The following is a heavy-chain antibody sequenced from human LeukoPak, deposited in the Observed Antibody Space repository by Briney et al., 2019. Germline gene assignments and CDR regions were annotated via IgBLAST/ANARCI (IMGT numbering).Heavy chain of an antibody. Sequence: SEILSLTCTVSGGSISSSSYYWGWIRQPPGKGLEWIGSIYYSGSTYYNPSLKSRVTISVDTSKNQFSLKLSSVTAADTAVYYCARGRYYYDSSGYPYAFDIWGQGTMVTVSS. J-gene: IGHJ3*02. CDR2: IYYSGST. V-gene: IGHV4-39*07. CDR1: GGSISSSSYY. D-gene: IGHD3-22*01. CDR3: ARGRYYYDSSGYPYAFDI.